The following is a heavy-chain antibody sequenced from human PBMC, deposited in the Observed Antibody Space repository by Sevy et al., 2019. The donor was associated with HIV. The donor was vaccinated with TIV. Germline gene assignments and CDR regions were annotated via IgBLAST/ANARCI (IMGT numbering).Heavy chain of an antibody. CDR3: ASGEPGRYCSSTSCYTGGHDAFDI. CDR2: IYHSGST. Sequence: SETLSLTCAVSGYSISSGYYWGWIRQPPGKGLEWIGSIYHSGSTYYNPSLKSRVTISVDTSKNQLSLKLSSVTAADTAVYYCASGEPGRYCSSTSCYTGGHDAFDIWGQGTMVTVSS. D-gene: IGHD2-2*02. J-gene: IGHJ3*02. V-gene: IGHV4-38-2*01. CDR1: GYSISSGYY.